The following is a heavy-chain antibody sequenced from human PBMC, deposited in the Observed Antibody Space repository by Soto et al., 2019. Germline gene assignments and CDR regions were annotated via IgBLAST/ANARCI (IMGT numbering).Heavy chain of an antibody. Sequence: SETLSLTCTVSGGSISSDYWSWIRRPPGKGLEWIGYIYYSGSTNYNPSLKSRVTISVDTSKKQFSLKLSSVTAADTAVYYCARRPPLSSPFLDYYYGMDVWGQGTTVTVSS. CDR2: IYYSGST. CDR1: GGSISSDY. V-gene: IGHV4-59*01. J-gene: IGHJ6*02. D-gene: IGHD3-3*01. CDR3: ARRPPLSSPFLDYYYGMDV.